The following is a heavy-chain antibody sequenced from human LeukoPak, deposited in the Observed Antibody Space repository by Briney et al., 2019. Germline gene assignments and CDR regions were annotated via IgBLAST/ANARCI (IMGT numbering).Heavy chain of an antibody. CDR3: ARGVDYDFWSGSLGYYYYYMDV. J-gene: IGHJ6*03. Sequence: ASVKVSCKASGYTFTSYDINWLRQATGQGLEWMGWMNPNSGNTGYAQKFQGRVTMTRNTSISTAYMELSSLRSEDTAVYYCARGVDYDFWSGSLGYYYYYMDVWGKGTTVTVSS. D-gene: IGHD3-3*01. CDR1: GYTFTSYD. V-gene: IGHV1-8*01. CDR2: MNPNSGNT.